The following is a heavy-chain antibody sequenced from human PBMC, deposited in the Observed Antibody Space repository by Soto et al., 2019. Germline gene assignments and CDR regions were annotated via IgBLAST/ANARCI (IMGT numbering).Heavy chain of an antibody. CDR2: VRGRGGST. V-gene: IGHV3-23*01. CDR3: ARDVRDSSWYGAFDI. J-gene: IGHJ3*02. CDR1: GFTFSSYA. Sequence: GGSLRLSCAASGFTFSSYAMSWVRQAPGKGLEWVSAVRGRGGSTYYADSVKGRFTISRDNAKNSLYLQMSSLRDEDTAVYYCARDVRDSSWYGAFDIWGQGTMVTVSS. D-gene: IGHD6-13*01.